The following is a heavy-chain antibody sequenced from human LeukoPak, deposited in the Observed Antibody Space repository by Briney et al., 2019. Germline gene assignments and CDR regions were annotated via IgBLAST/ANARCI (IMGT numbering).Heavy chain of an antibody. J-gene: IGHJ5*02. D-gene: IGHD6-13*01. Sequence: ASVKVSCKASGYTFTGYYMHWVRQAPGQGLEWMGWINPNSGGTNYAQKFQGWVTMTRDTSISTAYMELSRLRSDDTAVYYCARDRVNIAAAPSNWFDPWGQGTLVTVSS. CDR3: ARDRVNIAAAPSNWFDP. CDR2: INPNSGGT. CDR1: GYTFTGYY. V-gene: IGHV1-2*04.